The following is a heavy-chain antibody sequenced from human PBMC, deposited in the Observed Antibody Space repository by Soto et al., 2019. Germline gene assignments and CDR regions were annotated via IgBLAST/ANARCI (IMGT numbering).Heavy chain of an antibody. D-gene: IGHD6-13*01. V-gene: IGHV4-34*01. CDR3: ARAGSRPTNTLAAAGRGWFDP. J-gene: IGHJ5*02. CDR1: GGSFSGYY. Sequence: SETLSLTCAVYGGSFSGYYWSWIRQPPGKGLEWIGEINHSGSTNYNPSLKSRVTISVDTSKNQFSLKLSSVTAADTAVYYCARAGSRPTNTLAAAGRGWFDPWGQGTLVTVSS. CDR2: INHSGST.